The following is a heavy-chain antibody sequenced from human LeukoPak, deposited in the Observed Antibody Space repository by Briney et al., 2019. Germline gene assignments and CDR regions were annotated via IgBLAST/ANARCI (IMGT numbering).Heavy chain of an antibody. CDR3: ARKKLRYNQGPYYFDY. CDR1: GFTFSSYG. Sequence: QTGGSLRLSCAASGFTFSSYGMHWVRQAPGKGLEWVAFIRYDGSNKYYADSVKGRFTISRDNSKNTLYLQMNTLRVEDTAVYYCARKKLRYNQGPYYFDYWGQGTLVTVSS. D-gene: IGHD1-14*01. J-gene: IGHJ4*02. V-gene: IGHV3-30*02. CDR2: IRYDGSNK.